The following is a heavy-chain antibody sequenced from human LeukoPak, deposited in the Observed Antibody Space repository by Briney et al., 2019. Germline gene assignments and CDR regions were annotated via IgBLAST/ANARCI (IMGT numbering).Heavy chain of an antibody. Sequence: GGSLRLSCAGSGFTFSSYWMNWVRQAPGKGLEWVANIKQDGSEKYYVDSVKGRFTISRDNAKNSLYLQMNSLRAEDTAVYYCARAPSSLRDSYDYWGQGTLVTVSS. V-gene: IGHV3-7*01. CDR1: GFTFSSYW. CDR2: IKQDGSEK. J-gene: IGHJ4*02. CDR3: ARAPSSLRDSYDY.